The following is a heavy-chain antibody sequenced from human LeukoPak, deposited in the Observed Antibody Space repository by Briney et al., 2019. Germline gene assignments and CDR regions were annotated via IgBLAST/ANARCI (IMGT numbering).Heavy chain of an antibody. CDR2: ISSSSSYI. D-gene: IGHD3-22*01. V-gene: IGHV3-21*01. CDR1: GFTFSSYS. Sequence: GGSLRLSCAAAGFTFSSYSMNWVRQAPGKGLEWVSSISSSSSYIYYADSVKGRFTISRDNAKNSLYLQMNSLRAEDTAVYYCARYDSSGYCPFDYWGQGTLVTVSS. J-gene: IGHJ4*02. CDR3: ARYDSSGYCPFDY.